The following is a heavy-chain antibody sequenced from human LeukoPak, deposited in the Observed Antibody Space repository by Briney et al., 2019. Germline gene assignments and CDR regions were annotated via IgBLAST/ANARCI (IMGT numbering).Heavy chain of an antibody. J-gene: IGHJ1*01. CDR2: FIPIFGTA. V-gene: IGHV1-69*13. Sequence: ASVKVSCKASGGTFSSYAIIWVRQAPEQGLEWMGGFIPIFGTANYAQKFQGRVTITADESTSTPYMELSSLRSEDTAVYYCARAESGSYSDPDEYFQHWGQGTLVTVSS. CDR3: ARAESGSYSDPDEYFQH. CDR1: GGTFSSYA. D-gene: IGHD1-26*01.